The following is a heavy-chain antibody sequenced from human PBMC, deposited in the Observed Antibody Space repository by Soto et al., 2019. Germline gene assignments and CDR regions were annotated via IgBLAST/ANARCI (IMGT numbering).Heavy chain of an antibody. V-gene: IGHV3-74*01. CDR1: GFTFSRYW. CDR3: ARETEYSSGLTDY. D-gene: IGHD3-22*01. J-gene: IGHJ4*02. CDR2: INSDGTTT. Sequence: EVQLVESGGGLVQPGGSLRLSCSASGFTFSRYWMHWVRQVPGKGLQWVSHINSDGTTTNYGDSVKGRFTISRDNAKNTLYLQMNSLRAEDTSVYYCARETEYSSGLTDYWGLGTLVTVSS.